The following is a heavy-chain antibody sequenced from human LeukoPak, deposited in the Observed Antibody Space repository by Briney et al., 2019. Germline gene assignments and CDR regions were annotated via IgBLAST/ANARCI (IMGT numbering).Heavy chain of an antibody. CDR3: ARYYYDSSGYYYDY. V-gene: IGHV3-64*01. CDR1: GFTCSSYA. D-gene: IGHD3-22*01. CDR2: ISSNGGST. J-gene: IGHJ4*02. Sequence: PGGSLRLXCAASGFTCSSYAMHWVRQAPGKGLEYVSAISSNGGSTYYANSVKGRFTISRDNSKNTLYLQMGSLRAEDMAVYYCARYYYDSSGYYYDYWGQGTLVTVSS.